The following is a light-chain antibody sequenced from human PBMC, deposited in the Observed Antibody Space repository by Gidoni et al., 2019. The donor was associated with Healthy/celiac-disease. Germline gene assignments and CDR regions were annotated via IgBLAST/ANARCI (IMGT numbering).Light chain of an antibody. V-gene: IGKV1-39*01. CDR2: AAS. Sequence: EIQMNQSPSSLSASVGYRVTITCRASQSISIYLNWYHQKPGKAPKLLIYAASSLQIGVPLRFSGGGSGTDFTLTISSLQPEDFATYYCQQSYSTLELTFGGWTKVEIK. CDR1: QSISIY. CDR3: QQSYSTLELT. J-gene: IGKJ4*01.